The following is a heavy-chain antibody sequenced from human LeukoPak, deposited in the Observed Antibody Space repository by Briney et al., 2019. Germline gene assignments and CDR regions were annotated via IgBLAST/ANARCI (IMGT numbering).Heavy chain of an antibody. CDR2: IYYSGST. Sequence: SETLSLTCTVSGGFIDSSSYYWGWIRQPPGKGLEWIGSIYYSGSTYYNPSLKSRVTISVDTSKNQFSLKLSSVTAADTAVYYCARDRIHYFDYWGQGTLVTVSS. V-gene: IGHV4-39*07. D-gene: IGHD2-15*01. CDR3: ARDRIHYFDY. J-gene: IGHJ4*02. CDR1: GGFIDSSSYY.